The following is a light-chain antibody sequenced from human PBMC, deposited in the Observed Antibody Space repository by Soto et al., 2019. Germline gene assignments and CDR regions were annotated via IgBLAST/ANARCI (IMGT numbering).Light chain of an antibody. J-gene: IGKJ2*03. CDR1: QSVVARY. CDR3: QQYGGSPPYG. Sequence: EIVLTQSPGTLSLSPGETATLSCRASQSVVARYLAWYQQKPGQAPSLLIYDATNRATGVPDRFSGSGSGTDFTLTISRLETEDFAVYYCQQYGGSPPYGFGQGTKLEIK. V-gene: IGKV3-20*01. CDR2: DAT.